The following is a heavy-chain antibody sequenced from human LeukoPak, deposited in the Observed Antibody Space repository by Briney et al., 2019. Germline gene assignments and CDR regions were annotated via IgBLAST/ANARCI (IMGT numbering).Heavy chain of an antibody. J-gene: IGHJ3*01. CDR2: ISWNSGSI. Sequence: GGSLRLSCAASGFTFDDYAMHWVRQAPGKGLEWVSGISWNSGSIGYADSVKGRFTISRDNAKNSLYLQMNSLRAEDTALYYCARDDAFDLWGQGTMVTVSS. CDR1: GFTFDDYA. V-gene: IGHV3-9*01. CDR3: ARDDAFDL.